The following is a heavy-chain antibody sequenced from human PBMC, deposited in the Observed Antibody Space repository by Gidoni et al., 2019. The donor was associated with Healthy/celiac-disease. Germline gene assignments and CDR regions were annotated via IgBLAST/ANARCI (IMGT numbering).Heavy chain of an antibody. J-gene: IGHJ3*02. Sequence: QVQLQESGPGLVKPSQTLSLTCTVSGGSISRGGSYWSWIRQHPGKGLEWIGYIYYSGSTYYNPSLKSRVTISVDTSKNQFSLKLSSVTAADTAVYYCARDLACSGGSCYSGAFDIWGQGTMVTVSS. V-gene: IGHV4-31*03. D-gene: IGHD2-15*01. CDR3: ARDLACSGGSCYSGAFDI. CDR2: IYYSGST. CDR1: GGSISRGGSY.